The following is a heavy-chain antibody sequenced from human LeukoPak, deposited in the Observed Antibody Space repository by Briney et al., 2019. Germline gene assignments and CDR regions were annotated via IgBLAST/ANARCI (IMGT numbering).Heavy chain of an antibody. V-gene: IGHV1-18*04. CDR2: ISAYNGNT. CDR1: GYSFTSYY. Sequence: ASVKVSCKASGYSFTSYYMHWVRQAPGQGLEWMGWISAYNGNTNYAQKLQGRVTMTTDTSTSTAYMELRSLRSDDTAVYYCAREVLTGYYYFDYWGQGTLVTVSS. CDR3: AREVLTGYYYFDY. J-gene: IGHJ4*02. D-gene: IGHD3-9*01.